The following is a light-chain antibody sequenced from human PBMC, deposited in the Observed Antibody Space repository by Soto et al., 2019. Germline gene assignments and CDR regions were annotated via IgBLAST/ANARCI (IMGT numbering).Light chain of an antibody. V-gene: IGKV3-20*01. Sequence: EIVLTQSPGTLSLSPGESATLSCRASQSSGSYLAWYHQKPGQAPRLLIYGASSRATGIPDRFSGSGSGTDYTLTISRLEPEDFAVYYCQQYGSPLTFGGGTKVDIK. J-gene: IGKJ4*01. CDR2: GAS. CDR3: QQYGSPLT. CDR1: QSSGSY.